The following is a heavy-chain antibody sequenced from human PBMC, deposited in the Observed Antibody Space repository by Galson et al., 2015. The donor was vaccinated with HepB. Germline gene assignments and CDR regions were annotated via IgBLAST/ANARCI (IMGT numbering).Heavy chain of an antibody. CDR3: ARGPLGYSSGWYPDYNWFDP. Sequence: SVKVSCKASGGTFSSYTISWVRQAPGQGLEWMGRIIPILGIANYAQKFQGRVTITADKSTSTAYMELSSLRSEDTAVYYCARGPLGYSSGWYPDYNWFDPWGQGTLVTVSS. V-gene: IGHV1-69*02. J-gene: IGHJ5*02. CDR1: GGTFSSYT. CDR2: IIPILGIA. D-gene: IGHD6-19*01.